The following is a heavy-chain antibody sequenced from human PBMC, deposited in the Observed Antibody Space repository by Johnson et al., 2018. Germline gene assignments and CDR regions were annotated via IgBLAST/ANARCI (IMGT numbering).Heavy chain of an antibody. Sequence: QVQLQESGPGLVKPSQTLSLTCTVSGGSIRSEDYYWSWIRQPPGKALEWIGYIYYTGSTYYNPSLKSRFTISVDRSKNQFSLKLHSVTAADTAVYCCGSVEALWYYYRDVWGKGTTVTGSS. CDR2: IYYTGST. CDR3: GSVEALWYYYRDV. D-gene: IGHD2-21*01. CDR1: GGSIRSEDYY. V-gene: IGHV4-30-4*01. J-gene: IGHJ6*03.